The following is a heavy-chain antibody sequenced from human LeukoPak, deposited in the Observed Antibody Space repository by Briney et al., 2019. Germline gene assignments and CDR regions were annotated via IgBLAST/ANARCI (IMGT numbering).Heavy chain of an antibody. Sequence: SETLSLTCTVSGGSINDITYYWGWIRQPPGKGLEWIGSIYYSGSTYYNPSLKSRVTISVDTSKNQFSLKLSSVTAADTAVYYCARERVWRYCGGDSCGWFDPWGQGTLVTVSS. V-gene: IGHV4-39*07. CDR3: ARERVWRYCGGDSCGWFDP. D-gene: IGHD2-21*02. J-gene: IGHJ5*02. CDR2: IYYSGST. CDR1: GGSINDITYY.